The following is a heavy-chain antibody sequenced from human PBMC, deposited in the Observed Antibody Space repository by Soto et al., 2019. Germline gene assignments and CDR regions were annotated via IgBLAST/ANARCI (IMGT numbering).Heavy chain of an antibody. J-gene: IGHJ5*02. CDR3: ATIAAAGTGWFDP. Sequence: PSETLSLTCTVSGGSISSYYWSWIRQPPGKGLEWIGYIYYSGSTNYNPSLKSRATISVDTSKNQFSLKLSSVTAADTAVYYCATIAAAGTGWFDPWGQGTLVTVSS. D-gene: IGHD6-13*01. CDR1: GGSISSYY. V-gene: IGHV4-59*01. CDR2: IYYSGST.